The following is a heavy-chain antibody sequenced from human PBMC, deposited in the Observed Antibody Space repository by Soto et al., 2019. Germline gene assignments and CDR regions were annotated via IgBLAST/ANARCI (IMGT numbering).Heavy chain of an antibody. CDR2: ISSSGSTI. CDR1: GFTFSSYE. Sequence: GGSLRLSCAASGFTFSSYEMNWVRQAPGKGLGWVSYISSSGSTIYYADSVKGRFTISRDNAKNSLYLQMNSLRAEDTAVYYCARVGVWGPRIGAFDIWGQGTMVTVSS. J-gene: IGHJ3*02. V-gene: IGHV3-48*03. CDR3: ARVGVWGPRIGAFDI. D-gene: IGHD2-8*01.